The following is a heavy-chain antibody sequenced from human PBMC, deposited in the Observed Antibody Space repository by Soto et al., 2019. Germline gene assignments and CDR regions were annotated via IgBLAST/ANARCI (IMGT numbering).Heavy chain of an antibody. CDR3: AGGDYYHSSGYYFYYYTMDV. CDR2: VYYGGST. D-gene: IGHD3-22*01. V-gene: IGHV4-39*01. J-gene: IGHJ6*02. Sequence: QLHLQESGPGLVKPSETLSLTCTVSGGSISSSSYYWGWIRQPPGKGLEWIGNVYYGGSTYYNPSRESRVTISVETSKSQFSLKLSSVTAADTAVYYCAGGDYYHSSGYYFYYYTMDVWGQGTTVTVSS. CDR1: GGSISSSSYY.